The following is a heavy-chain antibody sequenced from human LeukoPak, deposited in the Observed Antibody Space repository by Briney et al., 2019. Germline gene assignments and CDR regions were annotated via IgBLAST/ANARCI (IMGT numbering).Heavy chain of an antibody. J-gene: IGHJ4*02. CDR1: GGSISSYY. Sequence: KTSETLSLTCTVSGGSISSYYWSWIRQPPGKGLEWIGYIYYSGSTNSNPSLKSRVTISVDTSKNQFSLKLSSVTAADTAVYYCARHMGLGYSYGYPYFDYWGQGTLVTVSS. V-gene: IGHV4-59*08. CDR3: ARHMGLGYSYGYPYFDY. D-gene: IGHD5-18*01. CDR2: IYYSGST.